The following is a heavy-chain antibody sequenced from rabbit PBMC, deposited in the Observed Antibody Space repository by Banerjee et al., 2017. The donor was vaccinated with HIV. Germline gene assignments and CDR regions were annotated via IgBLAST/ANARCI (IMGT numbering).Heavy chain of an antibody. CDR3: ARDRDGTTYPYGGMDL. CDR2: IVSGSSGNT. D-gene: IGHD8-1*01. CDR1: GFSFSSNYY. J-gene: IGHJ6*01. Sequence: QEQLEESGGDLVKPEGSLTLTCTASGFSFSSNYYMCWVRQAPGKGLEWIACIVSGSSGNTVYANWAKGRFTISKTSSTTVTLQMTSLTAADTATYFCARDRDGTTYPYGGMDLWGPGTLVTVS. V-gene: IGHV1S45*01.